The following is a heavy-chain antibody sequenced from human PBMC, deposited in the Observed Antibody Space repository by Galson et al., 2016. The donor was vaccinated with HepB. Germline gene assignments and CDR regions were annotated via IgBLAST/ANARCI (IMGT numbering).Heavy chain of an antibody. J-gene: IGHJ4*02. D-gene: IGHD3-10*01. CDR1: GFTFTRYN. CDR2: ISGSGSIT. Sequence: LRLSCATSGFTFTRYNMNWVRQAPGKGLEWVSTISGSGSITYYADSVKGRFTISRDNSKNKVYLQMRTRRVEDTALFYCAKVQRSGTYYNPRGFGPALGNWGQGTLVTFSS. V-gene: IGHV3-23*01. CDR3: AKVQRSGTYYNPRGFGPALGN.